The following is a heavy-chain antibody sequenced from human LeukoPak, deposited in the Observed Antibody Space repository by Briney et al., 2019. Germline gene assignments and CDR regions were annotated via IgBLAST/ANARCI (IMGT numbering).Heavy chain of an antibody. CDR3: ARDRPSGTTFGMDV. CDR1: GFSFSNYW. Sequence: GGSLRLSCAASGFSFSNYWMNWVRQAPGKGLEWVANIKQDGSEKYYVDSVKGRFTISRDNAKNSLYLQMNSLRAEDTAVYYCARDRPSGTTFGMDVWGQGTTVTVSS. V-gene: IGHV3-7*03. D-gene: IGHD1-1*01. CDR2: IKQDGSEK. J-gene: IGHJ6*02.